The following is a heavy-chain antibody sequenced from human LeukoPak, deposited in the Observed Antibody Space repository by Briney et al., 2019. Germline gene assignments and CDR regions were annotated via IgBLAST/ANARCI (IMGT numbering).Heavy chain of an antibody. Sequence: PGGSLRLSCAASGFTFSSYGMHWVRQAPGKGLEWVAVISYDGSNKYYADSVKGRFTISRDNSKNTLYLQMNSLRAEDTAVYYCAKGKYSSSFDYWGQGTLVTVSS. D-gene: IGHD6-13*01. CDR3: AKGKYSSSFDY. CDR1: GFTFSSYG. CDR2: ISYDGSNK. V-gene: IGHV3-30*18. J-gene: IGHJ4*02.